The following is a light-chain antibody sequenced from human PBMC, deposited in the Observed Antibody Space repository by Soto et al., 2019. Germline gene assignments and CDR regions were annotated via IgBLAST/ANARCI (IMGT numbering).Light chain of an antibody. CDR2: KAS. CDR1: QSISSW. V-gene: IGKV1-5*03. J-gene: IGKJ1*01. CDR3: QQYNTFSPT. Sequence: DIQMTQSPSTLPASLGDRVTITCRASQSISSWLAWYQQKPGKAPKLLIYKASSLESGVPSRFSGSGSGTEFTLTISSLQPDDFATYYCQQYNTFSPTFGRGTKVDIK.